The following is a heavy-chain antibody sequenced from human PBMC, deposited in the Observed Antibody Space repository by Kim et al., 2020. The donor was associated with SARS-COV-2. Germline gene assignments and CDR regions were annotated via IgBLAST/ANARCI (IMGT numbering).Heavy chain of an antibody. V-gene: IGHV3-30*03. CDR1: GFTFGSYV. CDR2: ISYDGTVQ. CDR3: ARDCWADCLDF. J-gene: IGHJ4*02. D-gene: IGHD2-21*01. Sequence: GGSLRLSCAASGFTFGSYVMHWIRQTPGRGLEWVARISYDGTVQDDVDSVTGRFTISRDNSQNTVYLQMNSRRVDDTAVYYCARDCWADCLDFWGQGTLVRVPS.